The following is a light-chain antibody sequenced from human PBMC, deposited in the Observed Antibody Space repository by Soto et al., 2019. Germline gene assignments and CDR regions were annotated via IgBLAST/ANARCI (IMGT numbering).Light chain of an antibody. J-gene: IGLJ1*01. CDR3: SSYTSISTLWV. CDR2: DVR. Sequence: QSALTQPASVSGSPGQSITISCTGTSSDVGGYNYVSWYQHHPDKAPKLMIYDVRYRPSGVSGRFSGSKSGNTASLTISGPQAEHEADYYCSSYTSISTLWVFGTGTKLTVL. V-gene: IGLV2-14*03. CDR1: SSDVGGYNY.